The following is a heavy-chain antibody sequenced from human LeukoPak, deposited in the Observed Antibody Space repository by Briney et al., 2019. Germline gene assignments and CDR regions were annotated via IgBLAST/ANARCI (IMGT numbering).Heavy chain of an antibody. CDR2: IKQDGSEK. CDR3: ARGVGANAFDY. J-gene: IGHJ4*02. Sequence: SGGSLRLSCAASGFTFSSYWMSWVRQAPGKGLEWVANIKQDGSEKYYVDSVKGRFTISRDNAKNSLYLQMNSLRADDTAVYYCARGVGANAFDYWGQGTLVTVSS. CDR1: GFTFSSYW. V-gene: IGHV3-7*01. D-gene: IGHD1-26*01.